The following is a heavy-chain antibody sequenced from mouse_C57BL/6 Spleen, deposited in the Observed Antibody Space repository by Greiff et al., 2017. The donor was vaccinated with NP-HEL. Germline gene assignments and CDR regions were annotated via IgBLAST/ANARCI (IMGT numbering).Heavy chain of an antibody. CDR1: GYTFTSYW. J-gene: IGHJ2*01. D-gene: IGHD1-1*02. CDR3: ARGGNILWNY. Sequence: VQLQQPGAELVKPGASVKLSCKASGYTFTSYWMQWVKQRPGQGLEWIGEIDPSDSYTNYNQKFKGKATLTVDTSSSTAYMQLSSLTSEDSAVYYCARGGNILWNYWGEGTTLTVSS. CDR2: IDPSDSYT. V-gene: IGHV1-50*01.